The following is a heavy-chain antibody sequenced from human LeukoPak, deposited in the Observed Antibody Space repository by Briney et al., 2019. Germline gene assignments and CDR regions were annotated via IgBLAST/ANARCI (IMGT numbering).Heavy chain of an antibody. CDR3: ARGAPYYFDY. CDR2: IYYSGST. CDR1: SGSISSGGYY. V-gene: IGHV4-31*03. Sequence: SETLSLTCTVSSGSISSGGYYWSWIRQHPGTGLEWIGYIYYSGSTYYNPSLKSRVTMPVDSYKNQFSLKLSSVTAADTAVYYCARGAPYYFDYWGQGTLVTVSS. J-gene: IGHJ4*02.